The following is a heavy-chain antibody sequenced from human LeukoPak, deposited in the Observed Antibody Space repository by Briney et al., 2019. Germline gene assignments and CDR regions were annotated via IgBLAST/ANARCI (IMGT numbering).Heavy chain of an antibody. V-gene: IGHV3-30*03. CDR1: GFTFSSYG. J-gene: IGHJ4*02. CDR3: ARAIAVAGEYYFDY. Sequence: GGSLRLSCAASGFTFSSYGMHWVRQAPGKGLEWVAVISYDGSNKYYADSVKGRFTISRDNSKNTLYLQMNSLRAEDTAVYYCARAIAVAGEYYFDYWGQGTLVTVSS. D-gene: IGHD6-19*01. CDR2: ISYDGSNK.